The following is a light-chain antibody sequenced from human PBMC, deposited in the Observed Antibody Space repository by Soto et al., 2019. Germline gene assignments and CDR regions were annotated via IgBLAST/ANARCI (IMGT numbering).Light chain of an antibody. Sequence: QSALTQPASVSGSPGQSITISCTGTATDVGAYNYVSWYQQHPGRAPKLIIYAVTDRPSGVADRFSGSKSGDMASLTISGLQAEDEAHYYCSSFTSSTTLLFGGGTKVTVL. CDR3: SSFTSSTTLL. CDR2: AVT. CDR1: ATDVGAYNY. J-gene: IGLJ2*01. V-gene: IGLV2-14*01.